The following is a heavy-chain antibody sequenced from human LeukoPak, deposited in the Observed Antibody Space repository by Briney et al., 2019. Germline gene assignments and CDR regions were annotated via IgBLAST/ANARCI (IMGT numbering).Heavy chain of an antibody. Sequence: GSSVKVSCKASGGTFSSYAISWVRQAPGQGLEWIGRIIPILGIANYAQKFQGRVTITADKSTSTAYMELSSLRSEDTAVYYCARSRGHYGSGSYDNWFDPWGQGTLATVSS. CDR2: IIPILGIA. CDR3: ARSRGHYGSGSYDNWFDP. V-gene: IGHV1-69*04. D-gene: IGHD3-10*01. J-gene: IGHJ5*02. CDR1: GGTFSSYA.